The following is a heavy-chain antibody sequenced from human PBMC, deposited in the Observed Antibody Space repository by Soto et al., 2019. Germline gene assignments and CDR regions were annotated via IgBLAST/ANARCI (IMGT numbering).Heavy chain of an antibody. D-gene: IGHD1-26*01. CDR3: AKDLFKAELDLA. CDR2: IVPIIGTT. CDR1: GGTFGSYA. V-gene: IGHV1-69*06. Sequence: GASVKVSCKASGGTFGSYAINWVRQAPGQGLEWMGGIVPIIGTTTYTQRFQGRVTITADKSTTTAYMELSSLRPEDTAVYHCAKDLFKAELDLAWGQGTLVTVSS. J-gene: IGHJ5*02.